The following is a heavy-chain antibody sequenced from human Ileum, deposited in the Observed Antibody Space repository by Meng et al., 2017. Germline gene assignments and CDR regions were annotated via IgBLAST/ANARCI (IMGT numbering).Heavy chain of an antibody. Sequence: LKISCAASGFTFSSYAMSWVRQAPGKGLEWVSAISGSGGSTYYADSVKGRVTISRDNSKNTLYLQMNSLRAEDTAVYYCAKATDNGWYYFDYWGQGTLVTGAS. CDR3: AKATDNGWYYFDY. V-gene: IGHV3-23*01. J-gene: IGHJ4*02. CDR2: ISGSGGST. CDR1: GFTFSSYA. D-gene: IGHD6-19*01.